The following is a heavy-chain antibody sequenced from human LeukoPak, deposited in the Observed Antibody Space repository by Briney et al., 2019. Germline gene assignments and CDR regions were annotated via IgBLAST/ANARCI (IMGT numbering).Heavy chain of an antibody. D-gene: IGHD5/OR15-5a*01. CDR3: NTGLDY. J-gene: IGHJ4*02. CDR1: GFIFSDVW. Sequence: GGSLRLSCAGSGFIFSDVWMSWVRQAPGEGLEWVARIKTKDEGGAIDYAASVQGRFTISRDDSEKMLYLQMDSLKIEDTAVYYCNTGLDYWGREPWSPSRQ. CDR2: IKTKDEGGAI. V-gene: IGHV3-15*01.